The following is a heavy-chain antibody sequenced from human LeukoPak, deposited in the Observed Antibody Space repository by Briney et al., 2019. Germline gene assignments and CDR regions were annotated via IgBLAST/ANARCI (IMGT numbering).Heavy chain of an antibody. CDR3: ARGDYGDFRVFYTLFDY. D-gene: IGHD4-17*01. V-gene: IGHV5-51*01. Sequence: GESLKIFCKGSGYSFTSYWIGWVRQMPGKGPEWMGIIYPGDSDTRYSPSFQGQVTISADKSISTAYLQWSSLKASDTAMYYCARGDYGDFRVFYTLFDYWGQGTLVTVSS. CDR1: GYSFTSYW. J-gene: IGHJ4*02. CDR2: IYPGDSDT.